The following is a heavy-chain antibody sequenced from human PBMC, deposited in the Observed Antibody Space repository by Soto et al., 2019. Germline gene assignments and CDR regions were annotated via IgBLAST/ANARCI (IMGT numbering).Heavy chain of an antibody. CDR1: GFTFSSYE. CDR2: ISSSGSTI. V-gene: IGHV3-48*03. J-gene: IGHJ6*02. Sequence: GGSLRLSCAASGFTFSSYEMNWVRQAPGKGLEWVSYISSSGSTIYYADSVKGRFTISRDNAKNSLYLQMNSLRAEDTAVYYCARDKDTKYYDFWSGYYYYYYGMDVWCQGTTVTVSS. CDR3: ARDKDTKYYDFWSGYYYYYYGMDV. D-gene: IGHD3-3*01.